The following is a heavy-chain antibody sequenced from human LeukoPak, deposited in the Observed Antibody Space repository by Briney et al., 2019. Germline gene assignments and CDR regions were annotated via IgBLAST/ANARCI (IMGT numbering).Heavy chain of an antibody. CDR3: ARSYCSSTCYAVGAFDI. D-gene: IGHD2-2*01. V-gene: IGHV4-39*01. CDR1: GGSISSSSYY. J-gene: IGHJ3*02. CDR2: IYYSGST. Sequence: PSETLSLTCTVSGGSISSSSYYWGWIRQPPGKGLEWIGSIYYSGSTYYNPSLKSRVSISVDTSKNQLSLKLSSVTAADTAVYYCARSYCSSTCYAVGAFDIWGQGTMVTVLS.